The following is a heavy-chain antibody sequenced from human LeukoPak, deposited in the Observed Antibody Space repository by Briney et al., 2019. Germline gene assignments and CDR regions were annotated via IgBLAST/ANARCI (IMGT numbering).Heavy chain of an antibody. CDR2: ISYDGSNK. J-gene: IGHJ4*02. D-gene: IGHD1-1*01. CDR1: GFTFSSYA. Sequence: PGGSLRLSCAASGFTFSSYAMHWVRQAPGKGLEWVAVISYDGSNKYYADSVKGRFTIPRDNSKNTLYLQMNSLRAEDTAVYYCARELEAANDNLDYWGQGTLVTVSS. CDR3: ARELEAANDNLDY. V-gene: IGHV3-30-3*01.